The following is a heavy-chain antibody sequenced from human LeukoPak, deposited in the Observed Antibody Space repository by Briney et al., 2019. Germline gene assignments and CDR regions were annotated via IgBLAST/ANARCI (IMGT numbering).Heavy chain of an antibody. CDR1: GGSFSGYY. CDR2: INHSGST. CDR3: ARGYSGSYYFYY. J-gene: IGHJ4*02. V-gene: IGHV4-34*01. Sequence: SETLSLTCAVYGGSFSGYYWSWIRQPPGKGLEWIGEINHSGSTNYNPSLKSRVTISVDTSKNQFSLKLSSVTAADTAVYYCARGYSGSYYFYYWGQGTLVTVSS. D-gene: IGHD1-26*01.